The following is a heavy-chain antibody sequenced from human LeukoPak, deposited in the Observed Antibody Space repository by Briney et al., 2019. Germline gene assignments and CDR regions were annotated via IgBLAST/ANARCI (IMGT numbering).Heavy chain of an antibody. CDR2: IRYDGSNK. CDR1: GFTFSSYG. CDR3: ANHYYYGSGTMGY. J-gene: IGHJ4*02. Sequence: GGSLRLSCAASGFTFSSYGMHWVRQAPGKGLEWVAYIRYDGSNKYYGDSVKGRFIIARDNSKNTLYLQMNSLRAEDTAVYYCANHYYYGSGTMGYWGQGTLVTASS. D-gene: IGHD3-10*01. V-gene: IGHV3-30*02.